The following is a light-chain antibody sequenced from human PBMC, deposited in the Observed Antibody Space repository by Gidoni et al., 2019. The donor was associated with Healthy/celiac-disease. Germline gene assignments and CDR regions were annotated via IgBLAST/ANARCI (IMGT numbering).Light chain of an antibody. CDR2: WAS. CDR1: QSIFYSSNNKNY. CDR3: QQYYCTPIT. Sequence: DIVMTQSPDSLAVSLGERATINCKSSQSIFYSSNNKNYLAWYQQKPGQPPKLLIYWASTRESGVPDRFSGRGSGTDFTLPISSLQAEDVAVYYCQQYYCTPITFGQGTRLEIK. V-gene: IGKV4-1*01. J-gene: IGKJ5*01.